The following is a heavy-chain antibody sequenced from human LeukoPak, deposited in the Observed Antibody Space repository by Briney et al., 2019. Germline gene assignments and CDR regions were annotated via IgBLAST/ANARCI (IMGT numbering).Heavy chain of an antibody. CDR1: GFTFSSYA. D-gene: IGHD6-13*01. Sequence: PGGSLRLSCAASGFTFSSYAMHWVRQAPGKGLEWVAVISYDGSNKYYADSVKGRFTISRDNSKNTLYLQMNSPRAEDTAVYYCARFGLGSSWYQCYYYYYYMDVWGKGTTVTVSS. J-gene: IGHJ6*03. CDR2: ISYDGSNK. V-gene: IGHV3-30*01. CDR3: ARFGLGSSWYQCYYYYYYMDV.